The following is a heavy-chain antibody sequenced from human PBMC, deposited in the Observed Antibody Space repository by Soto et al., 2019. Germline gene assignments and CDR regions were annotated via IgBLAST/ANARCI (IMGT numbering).Heavy chain of an antibody. CDR3: ARRGSGSYYDY. J-gene: IGHJ4*02. D-gene: IGHD1-26*01. CDR1: GFTFSSYA. V-gene: IGHV3-23*01. CDR2: ISGSGDST. Sequence: ESGGGLVQPGGSLRLSCVASGFTFSSYAMRWVRQAPVKGLEWVSAISGSGDSTYYADSVKGRFTISRDNSKNTLYLQMNSLRAEDTAVYYCARRGSGSYYDYWGQGTLVTVSS.